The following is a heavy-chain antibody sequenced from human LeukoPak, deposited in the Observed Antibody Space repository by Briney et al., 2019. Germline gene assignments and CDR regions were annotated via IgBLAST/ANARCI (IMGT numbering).Heavy chain of an antibody. CDR1: DYSISSGYY. CDR2: IYHSGNT. V-gene: IGHV4-38-2*02. CDR3: AREWIGIAAAGRGWDYFDY. J-gene: IGHJ4*02. Sequence: SEILSLTCTVSDYSISSGYYWGWIRQPPGKGLEWIGSIYHSGNTFYNPSLKRRVTISVDTSKNQFSLKLSSVTAADTAVYYCAREWIGIAAAGRGWDYFDYWGQGTLVTVSS. D-gene: IGHD6-13*01.